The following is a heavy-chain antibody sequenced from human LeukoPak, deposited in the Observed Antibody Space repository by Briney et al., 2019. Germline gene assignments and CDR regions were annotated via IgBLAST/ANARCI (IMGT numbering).Heavy chain of an antibody. J-gene: IGHJ4*02. V-gene: IGHV1-69*13. Sequence: AASVKVSCKASGGTFSSYAISWVRQAPGQGLGSMGGIIPIFGTANYAQKFQGRVTITADESTSTAYMELSSLRSEDTAVYYCARLPVNYYDSSGHPYYFDYWGQGTLVTVSS. CDR2: IIPIFGTA. CDR1: GGTFSSYA. D-gene: IGHD3-22*01. CDR3: ARLPVNYYDSSGHPYYFDY.